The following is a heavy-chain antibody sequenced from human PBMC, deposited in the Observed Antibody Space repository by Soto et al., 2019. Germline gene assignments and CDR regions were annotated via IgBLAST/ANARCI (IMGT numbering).Heavy chain of an antibody. CDR2: VNSGGTTK. V-gene: IGHV3-48*01. CDR3: ARMSSSVSPGC. Sequence: GSLRLSCGASGFTFSAYSMNCVRQAPGKGLEWVSYVNSGGTTKYYAGSVKGRFTISRDNAQNSLYLQMNSLRAEDTAIYYCARMSSSVSPGCWGQGTLVTVSS. J-gene: IGHJ4*02. CDR1: GFTFSAYS. D-gene: IGHD2-2*01.